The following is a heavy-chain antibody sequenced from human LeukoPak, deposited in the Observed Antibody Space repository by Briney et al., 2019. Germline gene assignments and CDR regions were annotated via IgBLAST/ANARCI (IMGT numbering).Heavy chain of an antibody. J-gene: IGHJ4*02. Sequence: PGGSLRLSCAASGLTVSGNYMSWVRQAPGKGLEWVSLIYSGSSTYYADSVKGRFTISRDKSKNTLYLQMSSLRVEDTAVYYCAMGAIVATIDYWGQGTLVTVSS. CDR1: GLTVSGNY. D-gene: IGHD5-12*01. V-gene: IGHV3-66*01. CDR3: AMGAIVATIDY. CDR2: IYSGSST.